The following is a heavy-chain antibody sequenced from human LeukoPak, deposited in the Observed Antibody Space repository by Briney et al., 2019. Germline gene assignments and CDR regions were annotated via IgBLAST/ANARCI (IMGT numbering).Heavy chain of an antibody. CDR2: ISSRSSYI. CDR3: ARDTTGADGGDY. D-gene: IGHD1-1*01. V-gene: IGHV3-21*01. CDR1: GFTFSSYS. Sequence: GGSLRLSCAASGFTFSSYSMNWVRQAPGKGLEWVSSISSRSSYIYYADSVKGRFTISRDNAKNSLYLQMNSLRAEDTAVYYCARDTTGADGGDYWGQGTLVTVSS. J-gene: IGHJ4*02.